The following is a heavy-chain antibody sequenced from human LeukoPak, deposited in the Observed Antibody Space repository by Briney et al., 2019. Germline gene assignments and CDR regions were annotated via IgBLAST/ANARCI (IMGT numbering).Heavy chain of an antibody. V-gene: IGHV4-39*01. D-gene: IGHD3-16*01. CDR1: NGSINTNNYY. J-gene: IGHJ4*02. CDR3: ARRDYDYVWGSSGYFDF. CDR2: IYHSGNA. Sequence: SETLSLTCTVSNGSINTNNYYWGWIRQPPGKGLEWVGSIYHSGNAYYNPSLKSRVTISVDTSKKQFSLKLSSLTAADTAIDYCARRDYDYVWGSSGYFDFWGQGTLVTVSS.